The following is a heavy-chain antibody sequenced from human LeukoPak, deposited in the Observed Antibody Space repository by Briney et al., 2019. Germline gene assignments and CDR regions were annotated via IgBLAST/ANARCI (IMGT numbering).Heavy chain of an antibody. CDR1: GGSIRSGSYY. D-gene: IGHD5-18*01. CDR3: ASRGRVRGYSYGPDY. Sequence: SQTLSLTCTVSGGSIRSGSYYWSWIRQAAGKGLEWIGRVYTSGSTNYNPSLESRVTISVDTSKNQFSLKLSSVTAADTAVYYCASRGRVRGYSYGPDYWGQGTLVTVSS. V-gene: IGHV4-61*02. CDR2: VYTSGST. J-gene: IGHJ4*02.